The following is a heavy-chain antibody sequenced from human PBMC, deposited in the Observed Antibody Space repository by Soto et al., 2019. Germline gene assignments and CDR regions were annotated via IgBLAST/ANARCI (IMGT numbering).Heavy chain of an antibody. J-gene: IGHJ5*02. CDR1: GFTVSSNY. CDR3: ARMGDSSGYSGWFDP. CDR2: IYSGGST. V-gene: IGHV3-66*01. Sequence: EVQLVESGGGLVQPGGSLRLSCAASGFTVSSNYMSWVRQAPGKGLEWVSVIYSGGSTYYADSVKGRFTISRDNSKNTLYLQMNSLSAEETAVYYCARMGDSSGYSGWFDPWGQGPLVTVSS. D-gene: IGHD3-22*01.